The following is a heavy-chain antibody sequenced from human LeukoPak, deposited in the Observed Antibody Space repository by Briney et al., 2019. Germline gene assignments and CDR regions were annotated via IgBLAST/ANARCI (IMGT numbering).Heavy chain of an antibody. CDR2: INPNSGGT. J-gene: IGHJ6*03. V-gene: IGHV1-2*02. D-gene: IGHD3-16*01. CDR1: GYTFTSYD. CDR3: ARGGLPIYYYYMDV. Sequence: ASVKVSCKASGYTFTSYDINWVRQATGQGLEWMGWINPNSGGTNYAQKFQGRVTMTRDTSISTAYLELSRLTSDDTAVYYCARGGLPIYYYYMDVWGKGTTVTISS.